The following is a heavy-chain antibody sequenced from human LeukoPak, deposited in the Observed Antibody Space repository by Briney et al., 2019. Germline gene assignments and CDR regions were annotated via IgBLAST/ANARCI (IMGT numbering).Heavy chain of an antibody. J-gene: IGHJ4*02. CDR2: ITSSGANT. Sequence: GGSLRLSCAASGFTFSSSAMTWVRHAPGQGLEWVSAITSSGANTFYADSVRGRFTISRDNSKNTLHLQMNSLRAEDRAVYYCAKRLESGADYYDYWGQGTLVTVSS. V-gene: IGHV3-23*01. D-gene: IGHD2/OR15-2a*01. CDR1: GFTFSSSA. CDR3: AKRLESGADYYDY.